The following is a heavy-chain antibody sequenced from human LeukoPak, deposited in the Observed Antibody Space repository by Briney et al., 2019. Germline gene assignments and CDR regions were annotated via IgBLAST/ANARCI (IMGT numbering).Heavy chain of an antibody. CDR3: ARDLAEDSSSWYSIYYYYYYMDV. CDR2: IKQDGSEK. D-gene: IGHD6-13*01. V-gene: IGHV3-7*01. CDR1: GFTFSSYW. J-gene: IGHJ6*03. Sequence: GGSLRLSCAASGFTFSSYWMSWVRQAPGKGLEWVANIKQDGSEKYYVDSVKGRFTISRDNAKNSLYLQMNSLRAEDTAVYYCARDLAEDSSSWYSIYYYYYYMDVWGKGTTVTVSS.